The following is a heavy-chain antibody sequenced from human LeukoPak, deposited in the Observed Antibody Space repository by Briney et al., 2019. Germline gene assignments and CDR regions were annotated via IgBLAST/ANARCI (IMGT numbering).Heavy chain of an antibody. V-gene: IGHV1-2*02. CDR2: INPNSGGT. D-gene: IGHD3-22*01. CDR3: ARDVSKGHYYDSSSLDY. CDR1: GYTFTSYG. Sequence: GSVKVSCKASGYTFTSYGISWVRQAPGQGLEWMGSINPNSGGTNYAQKFQGRVTMTTDTSISAGYMELSRLRSDDTAVYYCARDVSKGHYYDSSSLDYWGQGTFVTVSS. J-gene: IGHJ4*02.